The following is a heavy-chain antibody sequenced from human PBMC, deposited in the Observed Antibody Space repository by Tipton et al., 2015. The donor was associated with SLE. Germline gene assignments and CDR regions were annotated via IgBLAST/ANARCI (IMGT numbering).Heavy chain of an antibody. CDR3: ARERYGDYGVCDY. V-gene: IGHV4-38-2*02. CDR1: GYSISSGYY. D-gene: IGHD4-17*01. CDR2: IYHSGST. Sequence: TLSLTCAVSGYSISSGYYWGWIRQPPGKGLEWIGSIYHSGSTYYNPSLKSRVTISVDTSKNQFSLKLSSVTAADTAVYYCARERYGDYGVCDYWGQGTLVTVSS. J-gene: IGHJ4*02.